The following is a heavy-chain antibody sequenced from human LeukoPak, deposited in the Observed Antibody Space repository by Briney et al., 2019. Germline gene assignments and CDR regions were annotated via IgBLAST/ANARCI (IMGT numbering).Heavy chain of an antibody. J-gene: IGHJ5*02. Sequence: GGSLRLSCAASGFTFSSYGMHWVRQAPGKGLEWVTLIWYDGSNKYYADSVKGRFTISRDNSKNTLYLQMNSLRAEDTAVYYCAKAYQVIRELLPWFDPWGQGTLVTVSS. CDR3: AKAYQVIRELLPWFDP. CDR1: GFTFSSYG. D-gene: IGHD1-26*01. V-gene: IGHV3-33*06. CDR2: IWYDGSNK.